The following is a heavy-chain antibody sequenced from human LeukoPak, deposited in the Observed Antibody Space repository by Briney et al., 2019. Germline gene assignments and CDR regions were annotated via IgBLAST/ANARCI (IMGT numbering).Heavy chain of an antibody. CDR2: IGSNGGAT. V-gene: IGHV3-23*01. J-gene: IGHJ4*02. D-gene: IGHD3-3*01. Sequence: GGSLRLSCAASGFTFINHAMTWVRQAPGEGLGWVSAIGSNGGATYYADSVRGRFTISRDNSKNTLYLQMNSLRADDTAVYYCAKDHNDFWSGYPPNWGQGTLVTVSS. CDR3: AKDHNDFWSGYPPN. CDR1: GFTFINHA.